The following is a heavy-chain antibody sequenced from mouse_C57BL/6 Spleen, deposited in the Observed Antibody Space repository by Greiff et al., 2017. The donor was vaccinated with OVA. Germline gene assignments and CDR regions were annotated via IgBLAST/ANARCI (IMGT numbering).Heavy chain of an antibody. CDR2: ISSGGSYT. D-gene: IGHD2-1*01. CDR3: ARGNYGNHVEYFDY. J-gene: IGHJ2*01. CDR1: GFTFSSYG. Sequence: EVKLMESGGDLVKPGGSLKLSCAASGFTFSSYGMSWVRQTPDKRLEWVATISSGGSYTYYPDSVKGRFTISRANAKNTLYLQMSSLKSEDTAMYYCARGNYGNHVEYFDYWGQGTTLTVSS. V-gene: IGHV5-6*02.